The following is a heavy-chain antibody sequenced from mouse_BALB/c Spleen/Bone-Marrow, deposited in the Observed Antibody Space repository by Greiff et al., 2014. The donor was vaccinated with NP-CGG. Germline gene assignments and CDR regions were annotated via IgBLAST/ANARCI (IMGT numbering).Heavy chain of an antibody. J-gene: IGHJ4*01. CDR3: ARWEYYAMDY. CDR2: IDPANGNT. V-gene: IGHV14-3*02. CDR1: GFNIKDTY. Sequence: EVQLQQSGAELVKPGASVKLSCTASGFNIKDTYMHWVKQRPERGLEWIGRIDPANGNTKYDPKFQGKATITADTSSNTAYLQLSSLTSGDTAVYYCARWEYYAMDYWGQGTSVTVSS. D-gene: IGHD4-1*01.